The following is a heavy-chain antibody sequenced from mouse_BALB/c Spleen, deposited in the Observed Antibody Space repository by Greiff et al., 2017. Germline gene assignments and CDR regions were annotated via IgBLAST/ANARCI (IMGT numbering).Heavy chain of an antibody. D-gene: IGHD4-1*01. CDR3: ARVGTEDYYAMDY. J-gene: IGHJ4*01. Sequence: EVKLVESGGGLVKPGGSLKLSCAASGFTFSSYAMSWVRQTPEKRLEWVASISSGGSTYYPDSVKGRFTISRDNARNILYLLMSSLRSEDTAMYYCARVGTEDYYAMDYWGQGTSVTVAS. CDR1: GFTFSSYA. CDR2: ISSGGST. V-gene: IGHV5-6-5*01.